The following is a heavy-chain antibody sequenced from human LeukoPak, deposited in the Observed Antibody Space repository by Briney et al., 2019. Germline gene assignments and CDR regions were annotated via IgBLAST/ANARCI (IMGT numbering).Heavy chain of an antibody. CDR1: GGSVSSGSYY. CDR3: AREPRESSVEMATIWSTIDY. Sequence: SETLSLTCTVPGGSVSSGSYYWSWIRQPPGKGLEWIGYIYYSGSTDYNPSLKSRVTISVDTSKNQFSLKLSSVTAADTAVYYCAREPRESSVEMATIWSTIDYWGQGTLVTVSS. D-gene: IGHD5-24*01. CDR2: IYYSGST. V-gene: IGHV4-61*01. J-gene: IGHJ4*02.